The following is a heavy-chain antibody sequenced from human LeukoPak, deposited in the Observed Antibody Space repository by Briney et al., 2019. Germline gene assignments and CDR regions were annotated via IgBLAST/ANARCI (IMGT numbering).Heavy chain of an antibody. J-gene: IGHJ3*02. D-gene: IGHD3-22*01. Sequence: GGSLRLSCAASGFTFSSYSMNWVRQAPGKGLEWVSYISSSSSTIYYADSVKGRFTISRDNVKNSLYLQMNSLRAEDTAVYYCARVLRVVVIKGDAFDIWGQGTMVTVSS. CDR2: ISSSSSTI. V-gene: IGHV3-48*04. CDR3: ARVLRVVVIKGDAFDI. CDR1: GFTFSSYS.